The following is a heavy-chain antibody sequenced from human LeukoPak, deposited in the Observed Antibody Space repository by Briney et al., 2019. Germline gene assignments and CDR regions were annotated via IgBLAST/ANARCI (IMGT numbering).Heavy chain of an antibody. J-gene: IGHJ4*02. Sequence: GGSLRLSCAASGFTFSNYGMSWVRQAPGKGLEWVANIKQDGSEKYYVDSVKGRFTISRDNAKNSLYLQMNSLRAEDTAVYYCARDQSNYFDYWGQGTLVTVSS. CDR2: IKQDGSEK. CDR1: GFTFSNYG. CDR3: ARDQSNYFDY. V-gene: IGHV3-7*01.